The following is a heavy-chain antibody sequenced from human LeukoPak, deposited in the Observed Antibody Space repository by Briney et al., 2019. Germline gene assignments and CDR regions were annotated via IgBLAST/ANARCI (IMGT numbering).Heavy chain of an antibody. Sequence: SETLSLTCTVSGGSISSFYWSWIRQPPGKGWEYIGYISYSGTTSYTPSLKSRVTISVDTSKNQFSLKLTSVTAADTAVYYCARDKGLPQAFDLWGQGTMVTVSS. J-gene: IGHJ3*01. CDR1: GGSISSFY. V-gene: IGHV4-59*01. CDR3: ARDKGLPQAFDL. CDR2: ISYSGTT. D-gene: IGHD5/OR15-5a*01.